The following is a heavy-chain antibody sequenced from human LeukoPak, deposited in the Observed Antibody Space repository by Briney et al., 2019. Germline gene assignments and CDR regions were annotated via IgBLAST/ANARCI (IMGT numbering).Heavy chain of an antibody. V-gene: IGHV3-23*01. CDR2: ISDSGDNP. Sequence: GGSLRLSCAAFGLSFSDYAMSWVRQAPGKGLEWVSAISDSGDNPYYADSVKGRFTISRDNSENTLSLQMYSLRAEDMAVYYCAKDRGGSYFDFDFWGRGTLVTVSS. J-gene: IGHJ4*02. CDR1: GLSFSDYA. D-gene: IGHD1-26*01. CDR3: AKDRGGSYFDFDF.